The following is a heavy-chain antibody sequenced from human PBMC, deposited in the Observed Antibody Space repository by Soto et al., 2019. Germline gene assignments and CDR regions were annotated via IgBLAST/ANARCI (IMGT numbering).Heavy chain of an antibody. J-gene: IGHJ6*02. D-gene: IGHD5-18*01. CDR2: IYYTGNN. CDR3: ATTVTAMVDYYGMDV. Sequence: PSETLSLTCTVSGDSISSPHYYWTWIRQPPGKGLEWVGYIYYTGNNFYNPALKSRVAMSVDPSTNQFSLKLASVTAADTAVYYCATTVTAMVDYYGMDVWGQGTTVTVSS. CDR1: GDSISSPHYY. V-gene: IGHV4-30-4*02.